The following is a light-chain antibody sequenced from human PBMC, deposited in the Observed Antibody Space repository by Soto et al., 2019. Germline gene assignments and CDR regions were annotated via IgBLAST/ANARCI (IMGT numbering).Light chain of an antibody. CDR1: QSLGSD. Sequence: EIVMTQSPGTLSLSPGDTATLSCRASQSLGSDLAWYQQKPGQAPRLLIFGASARQTGIPARISGSGSGTEFTLTISSLRSEDFAVYFCQQYYNWTRTFGQGTKVDIK. CDR2: GAS. CDR3: QQYYNWTRT. J-gene: IGKJ1*01. V-gene: IGKV3-15*01.